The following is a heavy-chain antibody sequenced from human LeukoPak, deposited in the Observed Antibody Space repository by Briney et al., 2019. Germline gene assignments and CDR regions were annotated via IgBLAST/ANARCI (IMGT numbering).Heavy chain of an antibody. Sequence: ASVKVSCKASGYSFTGYYMHWVRQAPGQGLEWMGIINPSGGSTSYAQKFQGRVTMTRDMSTSTVYMELSSLRSEDTAVYYCARGPPTSGSYYAFDIWGQGTMVTVSS. D-gene: IGHD1-26*01. V-gene: IGHV1-46*01. CDR3: ARGPPTSGSYYAFDI. J-gene: IGHJ3*02. CDR1: GYSFTGYY. CDR2: INPSGGST.